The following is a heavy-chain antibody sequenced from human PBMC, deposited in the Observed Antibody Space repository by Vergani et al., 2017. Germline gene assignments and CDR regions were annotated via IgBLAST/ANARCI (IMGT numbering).Heavy chain of an antibody. CDR1: GYTFTSYA. Sequence: QVQLVQSGAEVKKPGASVKVSCKASGYTFTSYAMHWVRQAPGQRLEWMGWINAGNGNTKYSQKFQGRVTITRDTSASTAYMELSSLRSEDTAVYYCARGRTIFGVVTQDDWGQGTLVTVSS. CDR2: INAGNGNT. D-gene: IGHD3-3*01. CDR3: ARGRTIFGVVTQDD. J-gene: IGHJ4*02. V-gene: IGHV1-3*01.